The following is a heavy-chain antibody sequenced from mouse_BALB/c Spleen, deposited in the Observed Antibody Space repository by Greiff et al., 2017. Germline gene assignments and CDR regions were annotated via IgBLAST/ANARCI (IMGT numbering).Heavy chain of an antibody. Sequence: VQLKQSGAELVRPGTSVKVSCKASGYAFTNYLIEWVKQRPGQGLEWIGVINPGSGGTNYNEKFKGKATLTADKSSSTAYMQLSSLTSDDSAVYFCARMITTEDYWGQGTSVTVSS. CDR2: INPGSGGT. J-gene: IGHJ4*01. CDR3: ARMITTEDY. CDR1: GYAFTNYL. V-gene: IGHV1-54*01. D-gene: IGHD2-4*01.